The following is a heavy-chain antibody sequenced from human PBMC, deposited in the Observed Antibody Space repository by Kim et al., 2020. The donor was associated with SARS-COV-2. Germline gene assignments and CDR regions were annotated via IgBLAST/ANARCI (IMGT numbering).Heavy chain of an antibody. D-gene: IGHD6-13*01. Sequence: GGSLGLSCAASGFTFRSYAMSWVRQAPGKGLEWVSGISGSGGRTYNADSVKGRFTISRDNSKNTLYLQMNSLRAEDTAVYYCAKDYAHSSTWYPAYNGMDVWGQGTTVTVSS. V-gene: IGHV3-23*01. CDR2: ISGSGGRT. J-gene: IGHJ6*02. CDR1: GFTFRSYA. CDR3: AKDYAHSSTWYPAYNGMDV.